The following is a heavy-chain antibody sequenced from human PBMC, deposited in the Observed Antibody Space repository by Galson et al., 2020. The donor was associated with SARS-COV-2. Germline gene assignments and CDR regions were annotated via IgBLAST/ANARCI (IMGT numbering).Heavy chain of an antibody. J-gene: IGHJ5*02. CDR2: IYYSGST. D-gene: IGHD6-19*01. CDR1: GGSISSGGYY. Sequence: ASETLSLTCTVSGGSISSGGYYWSWIRQHPGKGLEWIGYIYYSGSTYYNPSLKSRVTISVDTSKNQFSLKLSSVTAADTAVYYCARGGGVAELPIDPWGQGTLVTVSS. V-gene: IGHV4-31*03. CDR3: ARGGGVAELPIDP.